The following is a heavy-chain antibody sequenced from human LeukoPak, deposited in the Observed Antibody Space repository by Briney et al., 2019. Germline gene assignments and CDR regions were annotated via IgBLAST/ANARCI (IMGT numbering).Heavy chain of an antibody. J-gene: IGHJ4*02. Sequence: GGSLRLSCAASGFTFTNYGMHWVRQAPGRGLEWVTLIWYDGSNKYYADSVKGRFTISRDNSKNTVYLQMNSLRAEDTAVYYCARAGLGAAADVWGQGTLVTVSS. D-gene: IGHD6-13*01. V-gene: IGHV3-33*08. CDR3: ARAGLGAAADV. CDR1: GFTFTNYG. CDR2: IWYDGSNK.